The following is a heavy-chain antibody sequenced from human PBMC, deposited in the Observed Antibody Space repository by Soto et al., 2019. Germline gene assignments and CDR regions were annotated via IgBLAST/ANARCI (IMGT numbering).Heavy chain of an antibody. CDR1: GFTFSNYA. V-gene: IGHV3-30-3*01. D-gene: IGHD2-2*01. Sequence: LRLSCAASGFTFSNYAMHWVRLAPGKGLEWVAVISYDGNTEYYADSVKGRFTISRDNSKNTLYLQMNSPRAEDTAVYSCARDGCSSTSCKTGLGFFDYWGQGTLVTVSS. CDR3: ARDGCSSTSCKTGLGFFDY. CDR2: ISYDGNTE. J-gene: IGHJ4*02.